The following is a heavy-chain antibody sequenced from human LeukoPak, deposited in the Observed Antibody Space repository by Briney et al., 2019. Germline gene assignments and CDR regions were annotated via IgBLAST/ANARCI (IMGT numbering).Heavy chain of an antibody. CDR1: GSSFTNSW. Sequence: RGESLKISCKGSGSSFTNSWIGWVRQLPGKGLEWMGIIYPGDSDTKYSPSFQGQVTMSADKSISTAYLQWSSLKASDTAMYYCARYNNGLDYWGQGTLVTVSS. CDR2: IYPGDSDT. J-gene: IGHJ4*02. CDR3: ARYNNGLDY. V-gene: IGHV5-51*01. D-gene: IGHD1-14*01.